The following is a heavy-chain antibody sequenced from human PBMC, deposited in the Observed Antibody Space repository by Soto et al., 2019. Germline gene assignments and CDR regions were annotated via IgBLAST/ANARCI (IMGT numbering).Heavy chain of an antibody. V-gene: IGHV1-69*01. D-gene: IGHD4-4*01. CDR1: GGTFRSYD. CDR2: IIPIIGTA. Sequence: QVQVVQSGAEVKKPGSSVKVSCKASGGTFRSYDISWVRQAPGQGPEWMGGIIPIIGTANYAQKFQGRVTITADESRSTAYMELSSLRSEDTAVYYCARGGGSNSYYYYGMDVWGQGTTVTVSS. CDR3: ARGGGSNSYYYYGMDV. J-gene: IGHJ6*02.